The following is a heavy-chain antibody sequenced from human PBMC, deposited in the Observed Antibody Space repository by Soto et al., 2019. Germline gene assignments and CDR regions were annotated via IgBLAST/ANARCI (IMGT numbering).Heavy chain of an antibody. Sequence: GSLRLSCAASGFTFSSYGMHWVRQAPGKGLEWVAVISYDGSNKYYADSVKGRFTISRDNSKNTLYLQMNSLRAEDTAVFYCAKGYSSSWYIYYYYGMDVWGKGTTVTVSS. V-gene: IGHV3-30*18. CDR1: GFTFSSYG. CDR2: ISYDGSNK. D-gene: IGHD6-13*01. CDR3: AKGYSSSWYIYYYYGMDV. J-gene: IGHJ6*04.